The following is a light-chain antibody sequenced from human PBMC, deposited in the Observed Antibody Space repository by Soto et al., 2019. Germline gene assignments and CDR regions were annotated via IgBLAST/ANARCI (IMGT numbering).Light chain of an antibody. CDR1: QDVSSY. J-gene: IGKJ4*01. Sequence: DIQMTQSPSSLSASVGDRVTITCQARQDVSSYLNWYQQKPGKPPKLLIYDASNLEAGVPSRFSGNGSGTDFTFTISSLQPEDIATYYCQQYHNLLLTFGGGTKVEI. CDR2: DAS. CDR3: QQYHNLLLT. V-gene: IGKV1-33*01.